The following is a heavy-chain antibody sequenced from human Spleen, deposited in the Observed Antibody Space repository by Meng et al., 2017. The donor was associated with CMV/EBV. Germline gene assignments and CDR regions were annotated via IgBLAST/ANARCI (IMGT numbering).Heavy chain of an antibody. CDR2: ISHDGGNK. V-gene: IGHV3-30-3*02. CDR3: AKYGSPATNSHFDC. J-gene: IGHJ4*02. CDR1: GFTLSNFV. Sequence: GESLKISCSTSGFTLSNFVMHWVRQAPGKGLEWVAVISHDGGNKFYAESVKGRFTISRDNSKGTLNLQMYSLRPDDTAVYYCAKYGSPATNSHFDCWGQGTLVTVSS. D-gene: IGHD1-26*01.